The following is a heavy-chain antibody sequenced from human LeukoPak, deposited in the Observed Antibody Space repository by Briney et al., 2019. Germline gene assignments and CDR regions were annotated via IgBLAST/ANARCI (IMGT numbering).Heavy chain of an antibody. J-gene: IGHJ4*02. CDR2: ISAYNGNT. Sequence: ASVKVSCKASGYTFTSYGISWVRQAPGQGLEWMERISAYNGNTNYAQKLQGRVTMTTDTSTSTAYMELRSLRSDDTAVYYCARVPGKITRYCGGDCAPELNDYWGQGTLVTVSS. D-gene: IGHD2-21*02. V-gene: IGHV1-18*01. CDR3: ARVPGKITRYCGGDCAPELNDY. CDR1: GYTFTSYG.